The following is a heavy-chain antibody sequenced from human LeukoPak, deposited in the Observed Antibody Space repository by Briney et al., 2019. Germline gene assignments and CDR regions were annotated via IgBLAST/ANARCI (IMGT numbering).Heavy chain of an antibody. D-gene: IGHD1-26*01. CDR2: INHSGST. Sequence: KPSETLSLTCTVSGGSITKYDWSWIRQPPGKGLEWIGEINHSGSTNYNPSLKSRVTISVDTSKNQFSLKLSSVTAADTAVYYCARFYSGSYYYFDYWGQGTLVTVSS. CDR1: GGSITKYD. V-gene: IGHV4-34*01. CDR3: ARFYSGSYYYFDY. J-gene: IGHJ4*02.